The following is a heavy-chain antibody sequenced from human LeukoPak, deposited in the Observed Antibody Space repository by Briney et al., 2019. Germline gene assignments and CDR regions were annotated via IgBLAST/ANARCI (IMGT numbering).Heavy chain of an antibody. V-gene: IGHV3-53*01. CDR3: ARARGYSGYESKWYYYGMDV. J-gene: IGHJ6*02. CDR1: GFTVSSNY. D-gene: IGHD5-12*01. Sequence: GGSLRLSCAASGFTVSSNYMSWVRQAPGKGLEWVSVIYSGGSTYYADSVKGRFTISRDNSKSTLYVQMNSLRAEDTAVYYCARARGYSGYESKWYYYGMDVWGQGTTVTVSS. CDR2: IYSGGST.